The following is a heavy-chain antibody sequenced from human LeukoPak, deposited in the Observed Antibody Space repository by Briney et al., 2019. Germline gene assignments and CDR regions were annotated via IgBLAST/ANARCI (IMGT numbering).Heavy chain of an antibody. D-gene: IGHD3-9*01. CDR3: ASGVAGYYDILTGSNWFDP. CDR2: IIPIFGTA. Sequence: ASVKVSCKASGGTFSSYAISWVRQAPGQGLEWMGRIIPIFGTANYAQKFQGRVTITTDESTSTAYMELSSLRSEDTAVYYCASGVAGYYDILTGSNWFDPWGQGTLVTVSS. V-gene: IGHV1-69*05. J-gene: IGHJ5*02. CDR1: GGTFSSYA.